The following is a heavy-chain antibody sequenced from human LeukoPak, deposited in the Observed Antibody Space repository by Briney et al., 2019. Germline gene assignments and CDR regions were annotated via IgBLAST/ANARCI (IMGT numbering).Heavy chain of an antibody. D-gene: IGHD2-15*01. CDR2: IYYSGST. J-gene: IGHJ6*03. V-gene: IGHV4-59*01. CDR1: GGSISSYY. Sequence: PSETLSLTCTVSGGSISSYYWSWIRQPPGKGLEWIGYIYYSGSTNYNPPLKSRVTISVDTSKNQFSLKLSSVTAADTAVYYCARLGYCSGGSCYSHYYYYYMDVWGKGTTVTVSS. CDR3: ARLGYCSGGSCYSHYYYYYMDV.